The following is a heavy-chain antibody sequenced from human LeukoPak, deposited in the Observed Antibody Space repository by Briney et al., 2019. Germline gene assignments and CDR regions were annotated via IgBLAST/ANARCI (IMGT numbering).Heavy chain of an antibody. D-gene: IGHD3-9*01. CDR1: GFTFSDHY. V-gene: IGHV3-11*05. J-gene: IGHJ4*02. Sequence: GGSLRLSCAASGFTFSDHYMAWIRQAPGKGLEWVSYITSSSGYTNYADSVKGRFTISRDNAKNSLYLQMNSLRAEDTAVYYCARASYDILTGYFDCWGQGTLVTVSS. CDR3: ARASYDILTGYFDC. CDR2: ITSSSGYT.